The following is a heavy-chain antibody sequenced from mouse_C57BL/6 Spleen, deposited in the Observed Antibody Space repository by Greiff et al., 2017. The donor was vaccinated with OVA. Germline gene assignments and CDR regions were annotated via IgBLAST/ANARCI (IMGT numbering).Heavy chain of an antibody. CDR1: GYAFSSSW. Sequence: VQLQQSGPELVKPGASVKISCKASGYAFSSSWMNWVKQRPGKGLEWIGRIYPGDGDTNYNGKFKGKATLTADKSSSTAYMQLSSLTSEDSAVYVGARGAHYYDSSYCFDYWGQGTTLTVSS. V-gene: IGHV1-82*01. CDR3: ARGAHYYDSSYCFDY. J-gene: IGHJ2*01. D-gene: IGHD1-1*01. CDR2: IYPGDGDT.